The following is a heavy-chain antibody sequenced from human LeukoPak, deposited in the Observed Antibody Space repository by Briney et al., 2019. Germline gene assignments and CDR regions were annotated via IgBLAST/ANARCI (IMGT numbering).Heavy chain of an antibody. CDR2: INPNSGGT. CDR3: GRAPGIARIEY. D-gene: IGHD6-13*01. Sequence: GASVKVSCKASGYTFTANYIHWVRQAPGQGLEWMGWINPNSGGTNYAQRFQGKVTLTRDTSISTVYMEVSRLRYDDTAVYYCGRAPGIARIEYWGQGTLVTVSS. J-gene: IGHJ4*02. V-gene: IGHV1-2*02. CDR1: GYTFTANY.